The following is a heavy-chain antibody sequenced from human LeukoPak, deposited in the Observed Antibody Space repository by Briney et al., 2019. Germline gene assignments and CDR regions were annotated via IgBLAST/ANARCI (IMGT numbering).Heavy chain of an antibody. CDR2: ISAYNGNT. V-gene: IGHV1-18*01. J-gene: IGHJ6*03. Sequence: ASVKVSCKASGYTFTSYGISWVRQAPGQGLEWMGWISAYNGNTNYAQKLQGRVTMTTDTSTSTVYMELSSLRSEDTAVYYCAATVTTPYYMDVWGKGTTVTVSS. D-gene: IGHD4-11*01. CDR3: AATVTTPYYMDV. CDR1: GYTFTSYG.